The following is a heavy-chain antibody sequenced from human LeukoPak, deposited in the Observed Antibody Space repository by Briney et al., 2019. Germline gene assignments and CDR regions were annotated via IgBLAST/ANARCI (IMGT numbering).Heavy chain of an antibody. J-gene: IGHJ6*03. Sequence: GGSLRLSCEASGSGFTFGNFALSWLRQTPGKGLEWVSGISGSGYYTYYADSVKGRFTISRDNSKNTLYIQMNSLRAEDTAVYYCAKDGSWGDYYFYFYMDVWGTGATVTVSS. D-gene: IGHD3-16*01. V-gene: IGHV3-23*01. CDR1: GSGFTFGNFA. CDR3: AKDGSWGDYYFYFYMDV. CDR2: ISGSGYYT.